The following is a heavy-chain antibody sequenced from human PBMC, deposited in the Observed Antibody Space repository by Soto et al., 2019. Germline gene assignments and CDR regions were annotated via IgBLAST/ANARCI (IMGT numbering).Heavy chain of an antibody. V-gene: IGHV1-69*01. CDR2: IIPIFGTA. D-gene: IGHD3-16*02. J-gene: IGHJ6*02. Sequence: QVQLVQSGAEVKKPGSSVKVSCKASGGTFSSYAISWVRQAPGQGLEWMGGIIPIFGTANYAQKFQGRVTITADESTSTAYMGLSSLRSEDTAVYYCARDRGGISEEWDDYVWGSYRSGDYYGMDVWGQGTTVTVSS. CDR1: GGTFSSYA. CDR3: ARDRGGISEEWDDYVWGSYRSGDYYGMDV.